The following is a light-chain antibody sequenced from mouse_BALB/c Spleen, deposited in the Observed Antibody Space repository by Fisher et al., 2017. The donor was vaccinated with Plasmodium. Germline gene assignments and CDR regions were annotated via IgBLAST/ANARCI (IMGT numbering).Light chain of an antibody. V-gene: IGKV5-43*01. J-gene: IGKJ5*01. CDR1: QIISNN. CDR3: QQSNSWPLT. CDR2: YDS. Sequence: DIVLTQSPATLSVTPGDSVSLSCRASQIISNNLHWYQQKSHESPRILITYDSQSISGIPSRFSGSGSGTDFTLSIKSVETEDFGMYFCQQSNSWPLTFGTGTKLELK.